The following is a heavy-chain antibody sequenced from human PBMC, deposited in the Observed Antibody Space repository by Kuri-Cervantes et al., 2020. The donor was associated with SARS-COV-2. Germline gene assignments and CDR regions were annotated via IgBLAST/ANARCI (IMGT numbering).Heavy chain of an antibody. J-gene: IGHJ5*02. D-gene: IGHD4-17*01. Sequence: SETLSLTCTVSGGSISSYYWTWIRQPAGKGLEWIGRIYTSGSTNYNPSLESRLTMSIDTSKNKFSLTLRSVTAADTAVYYCAKDRRDYGDYYGLDPWGQGTLVTVSS. CDR3: AKDRRDYGDYYGLDP. V-gene: IGHV4-4*07. CDR1: GGSISSYY. CDR2: IYTSGST.